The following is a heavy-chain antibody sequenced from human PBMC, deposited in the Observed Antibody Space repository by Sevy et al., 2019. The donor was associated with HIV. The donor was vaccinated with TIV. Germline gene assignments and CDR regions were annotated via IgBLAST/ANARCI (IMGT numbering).Heavy chain of an antibody. CDR2: MGGRGGAI. J-gene: IGHJ4*02. D-gene: IGHD5-12*01. V-gene: IGHV3-23*01. CDR3: AKNRVDLGTARVFDY. CDR1: GFTFSIYA. Sequence: GGSLRLSCATSGFTFSIYAMSWVRQAPGKGLEWVSSMGGRGGAIYYADSVKGRFTISRDNSRNTLYLHMNSLRVGDTAVYFCAKNRVDLGTARVFDYWGQGTLVTVSS.